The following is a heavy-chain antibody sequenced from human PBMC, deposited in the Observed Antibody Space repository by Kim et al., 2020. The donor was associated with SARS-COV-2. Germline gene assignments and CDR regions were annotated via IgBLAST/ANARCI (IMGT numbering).Heavy chain of an antibody. Sequence: ASVKVSCKASGYTFTSYGISWVRQAPGQGLEWMGWISAYNGNTNYAQKLQGRVTMTTDTSTSTAYMELRSLRSDDTAVYYCARDHSSSWYVRRYYYYGMDVWGQGTTVTVSS. D-gene: IGHD6-13*01. V-gene: IGHV1-18*01. CDR2: ISAYNGNT. CDR1: GYTFTSYG. CDR3: ARDHSSSWYVRRYYYYGMDV. J-gene: IGHJ6*02.